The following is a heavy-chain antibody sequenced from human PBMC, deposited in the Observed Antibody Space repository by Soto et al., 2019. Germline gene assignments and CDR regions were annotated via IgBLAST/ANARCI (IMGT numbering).Heavy chain of an antibody. CDR3: ARGPNHFWSGYSPPYYGIDV. D-gene: IGHD3-3*02. J-gene: IGHJ6*02. CDR2: INHSGST. Sequence: SETLSLTCAVYGGSFSGYYWSWIRQPPGKGLEWIGEINHSGSTNYNPSLKSRVTISVDTSKNQFSLKLSSVTAADTAVYYCARGPNHFWSGYSPPYYGIDVWGQGTTVTVSS. CDR1: GGSFSGYY. V-gene: IGHV4-34*01.